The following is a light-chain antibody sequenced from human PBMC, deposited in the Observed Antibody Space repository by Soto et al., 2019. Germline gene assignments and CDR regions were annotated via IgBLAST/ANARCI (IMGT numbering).Light chain of an antibody. CDR2: DVS. Sequence: QSALTQPRSVSGSPGQSVNISCTGTSSDVGNYDDVSWYLQHPGKAPTVLISDVSRRHSGFPDRFAGSNSGNTASLTISGLLVEDEGDYYCCSYAGTSTYVFGSGTKLTVL. CDR3: CSYAGTSTYV. V-gene: IGLV2-11*01. J-gene: IGLJ1*01. CDR1: SSDVGNYDD.